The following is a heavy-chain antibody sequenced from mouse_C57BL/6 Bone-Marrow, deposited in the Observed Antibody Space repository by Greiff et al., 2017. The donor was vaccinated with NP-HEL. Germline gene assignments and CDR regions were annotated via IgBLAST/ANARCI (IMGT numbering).Heavy chain of an antibody. CDR3: TRDLFRDYDMDAMDY. Sequence: EVNLVESGEGLVKPGGSLKLSCAASGFTFSSYAMSWVRQTPEKRLEWVAYISSGGDYIYYADTVKGRFTISRDNARNTLYLQMSSLKSEDTAMYYCTRDLFRDYDMDAMDYWGQGTSVTVSS. V-gene: IGHV5-9-1*02. J-gene: IGHJ4*01. CDR2: ISSGGDYI. CDR1: GFTFSSYA. D-gene: IGHD2-4*01.